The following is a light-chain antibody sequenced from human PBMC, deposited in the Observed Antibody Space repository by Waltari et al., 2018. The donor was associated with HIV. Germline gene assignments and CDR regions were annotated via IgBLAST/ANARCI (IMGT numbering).Light chain of an antibody. CDR3: QQYNNWLT. V-gene: IGKV3-15*01. CDR2: DAS. Sequence: IVMTRSPATLSVSPGERATLSGRASQSVSNQFAWYQQKPGQAPRLLMYDASTRVTGIPARFSGSGSGTDFTLTISSLHSGDFAIYYCQQYNNWLTFGGGTQVEIK. J-gene: IGKJ4*01. CDR1: QSVSNQ.